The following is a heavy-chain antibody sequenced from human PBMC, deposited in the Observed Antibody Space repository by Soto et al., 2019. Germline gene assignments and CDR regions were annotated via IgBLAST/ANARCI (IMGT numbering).Heavy chain of an antibody. V-gene: IGHV5-51*01. CDR3: ARLPVLSLVAVWGFDY. Sequence: GESLKISCKGSGYSFTSYWIGWVRQMPGKGLEWMGIIYPGDSDTRYSPSFQGQVTISADKSISTAYPQWSSLKASDSAMYYCARLPVLSLVAVWGFDYWGLGTLVTVSS. D-gene: IGHD3-16*01. CDR2: IYPGDSDT. CDR1: GYSFTSYW. J-gene: IGHJ4*02.